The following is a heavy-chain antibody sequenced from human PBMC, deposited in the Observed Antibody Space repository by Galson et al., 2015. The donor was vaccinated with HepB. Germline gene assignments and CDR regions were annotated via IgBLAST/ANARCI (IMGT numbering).Heavy chain of an antibody. CDR3: ASTSSSWYIGWFGP. V-gene: IGHV3-48*02. CDR2: ISTSSSTI. J-gene: IGHJ5*02. Sequence: SLRLSCAASGFTFSSYSMNWVRQAPGKGLEWVSYISTSSSTIYYADSVKGRFTISRDNAKNSLFLQMNSLRDEDTAVYYCASTSSSWYIGWFGPWGQGTLVTASS. CDR1: GFTFSSYS. D-gene: IGHD6-13*01.